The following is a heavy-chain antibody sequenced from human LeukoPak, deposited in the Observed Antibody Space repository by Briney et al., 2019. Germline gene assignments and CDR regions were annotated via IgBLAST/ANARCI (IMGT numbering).Heavy chain of an antibody. J-gene: IGHJ3*02. Sequence: SETLSLTCAVNGGSFSGYYWSWLRQPPGKGLEWIGEMNHSGSTNYNPSLKSRVTISVDTSKNQFSLKLSSVTAADTAVYYCARQETNRGWAFDIWGQGTMVTVSS. CDR3: ARQETNRGWAFDI. CDR1: GGSFSGYY. D-gene: IGHD3-22*01. V-gene: IGHV4-34*01. CDR2: MNHSGST.